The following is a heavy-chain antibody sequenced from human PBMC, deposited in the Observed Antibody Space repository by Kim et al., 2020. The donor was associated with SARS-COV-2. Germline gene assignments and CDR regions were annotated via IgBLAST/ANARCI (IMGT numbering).Heavy chain of an antibody. CDR3: AKEIWFDYGGGDWFDP. Sequence: GGSLRLSCAASGFTFSSYAMSWVRQAPGKGLEWVSAISGSGGSTYYADSVKGRFTISRDNSKNTLYLQMNSLRAEDTAVYYCAKEIWFDYGGGDWFDPWGQGTLVTVSS. D-gene: IGHD4-17*01. CDR1: GFTFSSYA. CDR2: ISGSGGST. V-gene: IGHV3-23*01. J-gene: IGHJ5*02.